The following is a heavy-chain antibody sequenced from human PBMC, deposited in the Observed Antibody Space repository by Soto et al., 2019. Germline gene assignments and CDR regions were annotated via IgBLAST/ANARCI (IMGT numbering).Heavy chain of an antibody. CDR3: ARDGLPFALDI. CDR2: IKEDGSEI. Sequence: WWSLRLSCAASVFTLSRHWMSWFRQAPGKGLEWVAKIKEDGSEINYVDSVKGRFTISRDNAKNSLYLQMNSLRAEDTAVYYCARDGLPFALDIWGHGTMVTVSS. CDR1: VFTLSRHW. D-gene: IGHD3-16*01. V-gene: IGHV3-7*03. J-gene: IGHJ3*02.